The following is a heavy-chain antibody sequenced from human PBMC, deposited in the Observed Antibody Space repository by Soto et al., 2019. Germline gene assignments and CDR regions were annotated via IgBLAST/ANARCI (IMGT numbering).Heavy chain of an antibody. J-gene: IGHJ4*02. CDR3: AKHDVIVGATPILRY. V-gene: IGHV3-23*01. CDR1: GFTLSSYA. D-gene: IGHD1-26*01. Sequence: QPGGSLRLSCAASGFTLSSYAMTWVRQAPGKGLEWVSAISGSGGSTYYADSVKGRFTISRDNSKNTLYLQMNSLRAEDTAIYYCAKHDVIVGATPILRYWGQGTLVTVSS. CDR2: ISGSGGST.